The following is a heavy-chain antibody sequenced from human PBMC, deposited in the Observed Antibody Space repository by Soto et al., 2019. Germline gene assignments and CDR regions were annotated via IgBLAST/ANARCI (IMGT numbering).Heavy chain of an antibody. CDR1: GYTFTGYY. V-gene: IGHV1-2*02. CDR3: ARVQGGSGWYFGY. Sequence: QVQLVQSGAEVKKPGASVKVSCKTSGYTFTGYYMHWVRQAPGQGLERMGWINPNSGGTNYAQKFQGRVTMTRDTSISTAYMELSRLRSDDTAVYYCARVQGGSGWYFGYWGQGTLVTVSS. J-gene: IGHJ4*02. D-gene: IGHD6-19*01. CDR2: INPNSGGT.